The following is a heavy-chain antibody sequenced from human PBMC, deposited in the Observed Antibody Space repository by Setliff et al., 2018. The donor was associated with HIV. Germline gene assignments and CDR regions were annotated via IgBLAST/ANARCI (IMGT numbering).Heavy chain of an antibody. V-gene: IGHV3-7*01. D-gene: IGHD3-10*01. J-gene: IGHJ4*02. CDR3: ARDRVPLY. CDR2: IKQYGSEK. Sequence: PGESLKISCVASGFSFSTYWMSWVRQAPGKGLEWVANIKQYGSEKYYVDSVKGRFIISRDDAKNLLYLQMNSLRAEDTAVYYCARDRVPLYWGQGMLVTVSS. CDR1: GFSFSTYW.